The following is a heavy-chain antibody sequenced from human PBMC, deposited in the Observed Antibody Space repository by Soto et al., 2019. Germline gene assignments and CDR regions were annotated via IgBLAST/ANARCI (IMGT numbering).Heavy chain of an antibody. D-gene: IGHD6-19*01. CDR3: ARDASGWTNNWFDR. J-gene: IGHJ5*02. CDR1: GYTFTSYA. CDR2: INAGNGNT. Sequence: QVQLVQSGAEVKKPGASVKVSCKASGYTFTSYAMHWVRQAPGQRLEWMGWINAGNGNTKYSQKFQGRVTITRDTSASTAYMELSSLRSEDTAVYYCARDASGWTNNWFDRWGPGTLVTVSS. V-gene: IGHV1-3*01.